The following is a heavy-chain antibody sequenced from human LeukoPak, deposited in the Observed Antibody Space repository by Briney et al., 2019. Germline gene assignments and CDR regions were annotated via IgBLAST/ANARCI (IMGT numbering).Heavy chain of an antibody. V-gene: IGHV3-7*03. Sequence: GGSLRLSCAASGFTFSSYWMSWVRQAPGKGLEWVANIKQDGSEKYYVDSVKGRFTISRDNAENSLYLQMNSLRAEDTAVYYCARDRTVFVVRGVINHPLNWFDPWGQGTLVTVSS. CDR2: IKQDGSEK. D-gene: IGHD3-10*01. CDR3: ARDRTVFVVRGVINHPLNWFDP. J-gene: IGHJ5*02. CDR1: GFTFSSYW.